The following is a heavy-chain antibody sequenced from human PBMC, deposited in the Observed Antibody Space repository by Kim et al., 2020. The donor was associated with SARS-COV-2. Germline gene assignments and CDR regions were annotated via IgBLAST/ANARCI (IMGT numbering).Heavy chain of an antibody. CDR3: VRENFWAFDV. V-gene: IGHV3-48*04. CDR1: GFTLSLYS. Sequence: GGSLRLSCATSGFTLSLYSMNWVRQSPGKGLVWVSHISGSGTITKHADSVRGRFTISRDNAKNSLFLQVNGLRADDTAVYYCVRENFWAFDVWGQGTLVT. CDR2: ISGSGTIT. D-gene: IGHD3-3*01. J-gene: IGHJ3*01.